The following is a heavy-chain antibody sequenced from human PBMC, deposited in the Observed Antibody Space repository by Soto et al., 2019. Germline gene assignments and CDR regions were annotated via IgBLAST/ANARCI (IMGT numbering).Heavy chain of an antibody. J-gene: IGHJ4*02. D-gene: IGHD6-19*01. V-gene: IGHV1-69*01. CDR3: ARDGSGWHYFDY. CDR2: IISIFGTA. Sequence: QVQLVQSGAEVKKPGSSVKVSCKASGGTFSSYAISWVRQAPGQGLEWMGGIISIFGTANYAQTFQGRVTITADESTSTAYMELSSLRSEDTAVYFCARDGSGWHYFDYWGQGTLVTVSS. CDR1: GGTFSSYA.